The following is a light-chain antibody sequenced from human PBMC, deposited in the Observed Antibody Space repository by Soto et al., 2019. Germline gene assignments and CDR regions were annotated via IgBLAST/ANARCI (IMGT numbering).Light chain of an antibody. J-gene: IGKJ5*01. Sequence: ETVLTQSPATLSLSPGERATLSCRASQSVRSYLAWYQQKAGQAPRLLIYDASNRATGIPARFSGSGSGTDFTLTISSLEPEDFAVYYCQQRSNGGTFGQGTRLEIK. CDR1: QSVRSY. CDR3: QQRSNGGT. CDR2: DAS. V-gene: IGKV3-11*01.